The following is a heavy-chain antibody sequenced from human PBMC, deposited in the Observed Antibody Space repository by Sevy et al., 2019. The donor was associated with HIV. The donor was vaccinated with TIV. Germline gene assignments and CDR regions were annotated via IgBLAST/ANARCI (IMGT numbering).Heavy chain of an antibody. J-gene: IGHJ6*02. D-gene: IGHD2-21*01. Sequence: GGSLRLSCAASGFTFSSYWMSWVRQAPGKGLEWVANIKQDGSEKYYVDSVKGRFTISRDNAKNSLYLKMNSLRAEDMAVYYCARDLSWAGVVYYGVDFWSQGATVTVSS. V-gene: IGHV3-7*01. CDR2: IKQDGSEK. CDR1: GFTFSSYW. CDR3: ARDLSWAGVVYYGVDF.